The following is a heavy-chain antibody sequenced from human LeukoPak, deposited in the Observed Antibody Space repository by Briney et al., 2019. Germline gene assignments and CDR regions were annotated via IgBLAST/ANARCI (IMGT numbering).Heavy chain of an antibody. CDR3: AHSSRRESCHGARCYYFDY. D-gene: IGHD4/OR15-4a*01. V-gene: IGHV2-5*02. J-gene: IGHJ4*02. CDR2: IYWDDDK. Sequence: SGPTLVKPTQTLTLTCTFSGFSLRTSGVGVGWIRQPPGKALEWLALIYWDDDKRYRPSLKSRLTITKDTSKNQVVLTMTNMDPVDTATYYCAHSSRRESCHGARCYYFDYWGQGTLVTVSS. CDR1: GFSLRTSGVG.